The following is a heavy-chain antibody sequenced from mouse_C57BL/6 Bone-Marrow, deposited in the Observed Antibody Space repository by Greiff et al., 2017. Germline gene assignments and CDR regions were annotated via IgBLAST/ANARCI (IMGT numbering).Heavy chain of an antibody. V-gene: IGHV1-55*01. CDR1: GYTFTSYW. CDR2: IYPGSGST. D-gene: IGHD1-1*01. CDR3: ARLYYGSSYEGDY. J-gene: IGHJ2*01. Sequence: QVQLQQPGAELVKPGASVKMSCKASGYTFTSYWITWVKQRPGQGLEWIGDIYPGSGSTNYNEKFKSKATLTVDTSSSTAYMQLSSLTSEDSAVYYCARLYYGSSYEGDYWGQGTTLTVS.